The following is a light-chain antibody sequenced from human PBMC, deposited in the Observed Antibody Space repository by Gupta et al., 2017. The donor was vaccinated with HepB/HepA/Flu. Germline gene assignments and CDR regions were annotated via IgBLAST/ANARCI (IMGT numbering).Light chain of an antibody. J-gene: IGLJ2*01. CDR1: SSDVGSYNL. CDR3: CSYAGSSTVV. Sequence: QSALPQPASVSGSPGQSITISCTGTSSDVGSYNLVSWYQQHPGKAPKLMIYEVSKRPSGVPNRFSGSKSANTASLTISGLQAEDEADYYCCSYAGSSTVVFGGGTKLTVL. V-gene: IGLV2-23*02. CDR2: EVS.